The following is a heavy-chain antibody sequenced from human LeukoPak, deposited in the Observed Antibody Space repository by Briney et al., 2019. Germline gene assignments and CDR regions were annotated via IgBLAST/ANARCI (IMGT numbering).Heavy chain of an antibody. Sequence: GVSVKVSCKASSYTFTSYGISWVRQAPGQGLEWMGWISAYNGNTNYAQKLQGRVTMTTDTSTSTAYMELRSLRSDDTAVYYCARAPFPGSSGYYEYYFDYWGQGTLVTVSS. V-gene: IGHV1-18*01. D-gene: IGHD3-22*01. J-gene: IGHJ4*02. CDR3: ARAPFPGSSGYYEYYFDY. CDR1: SYTFTSYG. CDR2: ISAYNGNT.